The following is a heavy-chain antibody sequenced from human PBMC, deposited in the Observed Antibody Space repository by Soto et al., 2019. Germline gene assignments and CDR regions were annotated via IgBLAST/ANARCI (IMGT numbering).Heavy chain of an antibody. CDR3: ARHPRDDYNYGGSGIFDY. CDR1: GGSISSRTFW. Sequence: QLQLQESGPGLVKPSETLSLTCSVSGGSISSRTFWWAWIRQPPGKGLEWIGDMYYSGSSYSSPSPKSRVTLSVDTSKNQLSLKLNAVPAADTAVYYGARHPRDDYNYGGSGIFDYWGQGTLVTVSS. J-gene: IGHJ4*02. V-gene: IGHV4-39*01. CDR2: MYYSGSS. D-gene: IGHD4-4*01.